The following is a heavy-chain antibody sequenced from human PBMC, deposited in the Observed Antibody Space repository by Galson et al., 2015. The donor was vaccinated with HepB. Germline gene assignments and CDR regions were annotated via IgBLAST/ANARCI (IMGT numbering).Heavy chain of an antibody. CDR1: GFTFSSYA. D-gene: IGHD6-19*01. Sequence: SLRLSCAASGFTFSSYAMHWVRQAPGKGLEYVSAISSNGGSTYYADSVKGRLTISRDNSKNTLHLQMSSLRAEDTAVYYCVKSGDSSGWWVGEAFDIWGQGTMVTVSS. CDR3: VKSGDSSGWWVGEAFDI. J-gene: IGHJ3*02. V-gene: IGHV3-64D*06. CDR2: ISSNGGST.